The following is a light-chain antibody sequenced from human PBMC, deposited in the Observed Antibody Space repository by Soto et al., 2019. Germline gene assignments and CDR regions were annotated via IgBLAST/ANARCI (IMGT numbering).Light chain of an antibody. Sequence: DLQMTQSPSSVXXSXGXRVTITCRASXGISXWLAWYQQKPGKAPKLLIYAASSLQSGVPSRFSGSGSGTDFTLTISGLQPXXXXXXXXXXXYRFPHTFGQGTKLEIK. J-gene: IGKJ2*01. CDR3: XXXYRFPHT. CDR1: XGISXW. CDR2: AAS. V-gene: IGKV1-12*01.